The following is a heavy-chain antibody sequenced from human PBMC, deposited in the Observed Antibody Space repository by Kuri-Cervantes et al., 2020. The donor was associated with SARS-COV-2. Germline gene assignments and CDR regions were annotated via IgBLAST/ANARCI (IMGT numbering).Heavy chain of an antibody. CDR1: GGTFSSYA. V-gene: IGHV1-69*13. CDR3: ARVGYCTNGVCYGRGAFDI. J-gene: IGHJ3*02. Sequence: SVKVSCKASGGTFSSYAISWVRQAPGQGLEWMGGIIPIFGTANYAQKFQGRVTITADESTSTAYMELSSLRSEDTAVYYCARVGYCTNGVCYGRGAFDIWGQGTMVTVSS. CDR2: IIPIFGTA. D-gene: IGHD2-8*01.